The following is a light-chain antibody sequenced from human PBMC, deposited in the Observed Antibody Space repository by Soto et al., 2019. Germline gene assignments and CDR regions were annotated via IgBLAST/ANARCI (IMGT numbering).Light chain of an antibody. J-gene: IGKJ1*01. V-gene: IGKV3-15*01. CDR2: GAS. CDR1: QSVSSD. Sequence: EIRLKQSPGTLSLSPGERATLSCRASQSVSSDLAWYHQKPGQAPRLLIYGASTRATGIPARFSGSGSGTEFTLTISSLQSEDFAVYYCQQYNNWPRPFGEGTKVDIK. CDR3: QQYNNWPRP.